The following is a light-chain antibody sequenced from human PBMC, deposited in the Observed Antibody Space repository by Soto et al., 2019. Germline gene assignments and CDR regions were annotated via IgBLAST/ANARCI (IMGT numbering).Light chain of an antibody. CDR1: QSVPSY. V-gene: IGKV3-11*01. CDR3: QQRNAWPRNT. Sequence: EIVLTQFPATLSLSPGDRATLSCRASQSVPSYLAWYQQKPGQAPRLLVYDISNRATGIPARFTGSRSGTYFTLTISSPAPEDSAVYYCQQRNAWPRNTFGQGTKLQI. CDR2: DIS. J-gene: IGKJ2*01.